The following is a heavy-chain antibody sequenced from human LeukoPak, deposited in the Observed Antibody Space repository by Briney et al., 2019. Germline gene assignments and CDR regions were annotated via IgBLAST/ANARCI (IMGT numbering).Heavy chain of an antibody. CDR1: GYTLTELS. Sequence: ASVKVSCKVSGYTLTELSMHWVRQAPGKGLEWMGGFDPEDGETIYAQKFQGRVTMTEDTSTDTAYVELSSLRSEDTAVYYCATALQQLGPWWWFDPWGQGTLVTVSS. D-gene: IGHD6-13*01. CDR2: FDPEDGET. V-gene: IGHV1-24*01. CDR3: ATALQQLGPWWWFDP. J-gene: IGHJ5*02.